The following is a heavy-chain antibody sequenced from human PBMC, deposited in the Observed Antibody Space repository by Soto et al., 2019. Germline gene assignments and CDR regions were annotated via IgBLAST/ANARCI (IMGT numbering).Heavy chain of an antibody. CDR3: ATPGYSSSSRWFDP. D-gene: IGHD6-6*01. J-gene: IGHJ5*02. Sequence: GASVKVSCKASGGTFSSYSISWVRQAPGQGLEWMGGIIPIFGTANYAQKFQGRVTITADESTSTAYMELSSLRSEDTAVYYCATPGYSSSSRWFDPWGQGTLVTVSS. CDR1: GGTFSSYS. V-gene: IGHV1-69*13. CDR2: IIPIFGTA.